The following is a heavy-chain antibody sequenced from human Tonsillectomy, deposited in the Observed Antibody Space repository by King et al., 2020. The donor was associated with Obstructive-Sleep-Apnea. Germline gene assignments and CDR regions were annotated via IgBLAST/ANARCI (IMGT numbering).Heavy chain of an antibody. J-gene: IGHJ4*02. Sequence: VQLVESGGGVVQPGRSLRLSCAASGFTFSNYGMHWVRQSPGKGLEWVAVIWYDGSNKYYADSVKGRFTISRANSKNTLYLQMNSLRAEETAVYYCARSSVEMATIVDYWGQGTLVTVSS. CDR1: GFTFSNYG. V-gene: IGHV3-33*01. CDR2: IWYDGSNK. CDR3: ARSSVEMATIVDY. D-gene: IGHD5-24*01.